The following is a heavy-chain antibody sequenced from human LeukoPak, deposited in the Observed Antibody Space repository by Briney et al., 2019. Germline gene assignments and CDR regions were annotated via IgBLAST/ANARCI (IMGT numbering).Heavy chain of an antibody. V-gene: IGHV4-30-4*08. Sequence: PSETLSLTCTVSGGSISSGDYYWGWIRQPPGKGLEWIGYIYYSGSTYYNPSLKSRVTISVDTSKNQFSLKLSSVTAADTAVYYCASTGLLQDYWGQGTLVTVST. CDR2: IYYSGST. CDR3: ASTGLLQDY. D-gene: IGHD3-9*01. CDR1: GGSISSGDYY. J-gene: IGHJ4*02.